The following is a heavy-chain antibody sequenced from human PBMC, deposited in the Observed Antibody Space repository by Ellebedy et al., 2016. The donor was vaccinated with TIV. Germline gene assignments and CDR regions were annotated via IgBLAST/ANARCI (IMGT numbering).Heavy chain of an antibody. J-gene: IGHJ4*02. V-gene: IGHV6-1*01. CDR1: GDSVSGNSAA. CDR2: TYYRSKWYT. D-gene: IGHD3-10*01. CDR3: ARDFTTVRGVMNPFDY. Sequence: SQTLSLTCXISGDSVSGNSAAWSWIRQSPSRGLQWLGRTYYRSKWYTYYAESVKSRITINQDTSKNQFSLQLNSVPPEDTAVYYCARDFTTVRGVMNPFDYWGQGTLVTVSS.